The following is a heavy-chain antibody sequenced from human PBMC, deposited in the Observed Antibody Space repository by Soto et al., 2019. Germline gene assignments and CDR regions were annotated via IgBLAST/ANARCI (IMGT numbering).Heavy chain of an antibody. CDR1: GGAISRYY. D-gene: IGHD3-3*01. J-gene: IGHJ4*02. CDR2: IYYSGST. Sequence: AETMPLRSAVAGGAISRYYWSWIGRHPRKGLEWIGYIYYSGSTNYNPSLKSRVTISVDTSKNQFSLKLSSVTAADTAVYYCARLITIFRVVIIQYFDYWGQGTLVTVSS. CDR3: ARLITIFRVVIIQYFDY. V-gene: IGHV4-59*01.